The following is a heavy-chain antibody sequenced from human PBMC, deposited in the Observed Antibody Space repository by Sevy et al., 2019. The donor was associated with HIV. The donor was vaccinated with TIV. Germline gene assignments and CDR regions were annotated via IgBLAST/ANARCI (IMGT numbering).Heavy chain of an antibody. CDR3: ARNPRYCSGGSCYSEAFDI. CDR1: GGSISSYY. J-gene: IGHJ3*02. V-gene: IGHV4-59*01. D-gene: IGHD2-15*01. Sequence: SDTLSLTCTVSGGSISSYYWSWIRQPPGKGLEWIGYIYYSGSTNYNPSLKSRVTISVDTSKNQFSLKLSSVTAADTAVYYCARNPRYCSGGSCYSEAFDIWGQGTMVTVSS. CDR2: IYYSGST.